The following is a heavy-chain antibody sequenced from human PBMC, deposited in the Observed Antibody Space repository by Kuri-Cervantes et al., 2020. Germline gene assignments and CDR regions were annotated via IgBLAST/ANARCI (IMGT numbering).Heavy chain of an antibody. Sequence: SETLSLTCAVYGGSFSGDYWSWIRQPPGKGLEWIGETYHSGSTNNNPSLKSRVTISVDKSKNQFSLKLSSVTAADTAVYYFDYRDYWGQGTLVTVSS. CDR1: GGSFSGDY. CDR3: DYRDY. V-gene: IGHV4-34*03. J-gene: IGHJ4*02. CDR2: TYHSGST.